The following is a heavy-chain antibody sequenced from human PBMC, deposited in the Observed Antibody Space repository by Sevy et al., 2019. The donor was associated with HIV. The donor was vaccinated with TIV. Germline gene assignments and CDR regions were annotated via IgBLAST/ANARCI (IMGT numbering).Heavy chain of an antibody. CDR2: ISGSGRST. CDR3: AKGYCSGGSCPRDDYYYGMDV. D-gene: IGHD2-15*01. J-gene: IGHJ6*02. V-gene: IGHV3-23*01. Sequence: GGSLRLSCAASGFTFSTYAMNWVRQAPGKGLEWVSSISGSGRSTYYADSVEGRFTISRHNSKNTLYLQMNSLRADYTAVYYWAKGYCSGGSCPRDDYYYGMDVGGQGTTVTVS. CDR1: GFTFSTYA.